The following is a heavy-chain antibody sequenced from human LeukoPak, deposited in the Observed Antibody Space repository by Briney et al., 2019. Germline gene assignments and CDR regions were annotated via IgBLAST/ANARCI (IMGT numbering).Heavy chain of an antibody. D-gene: IGHD5-18*01. CDR1: GGSISSSSYY. J-gene: IGHJ4*02. CDR3: ARTQGYSYGYFDY. Sequence: PSETLSLTCTVSGGSISSSSYYWAWIRQPPGKGPEWIGSMYYDGSTYHNPSLKSRVTISVDTSKNQFSLKLSSLTAADTAVYYCARTQGYSYGYFDYWGQGTLVTVSS. CDR2: MYYDGST. V-gene: IGHV4-39*01.